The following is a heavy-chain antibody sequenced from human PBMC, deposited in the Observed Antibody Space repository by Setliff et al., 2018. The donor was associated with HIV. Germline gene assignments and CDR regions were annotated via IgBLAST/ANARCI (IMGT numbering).Heavy chain of an antibody. CDR1: GGSFSGYY. CDR3: ARSRPTWEIDF. J-gene: IGHJ4*02. D-gene: IGHD1-26*01. V-gene: IGHV4-34*01. Sequence: SETLSLTCAAYGGSFSGYYWNWIRQAPRKGLEWIGEIDHTGRINYNPSLKSRVTMSVDTSKNQFSLKLESVTAADRGVYYCARSRPTWEIDFWGQGKLVTVSS. CDR2: IDHTGRI.